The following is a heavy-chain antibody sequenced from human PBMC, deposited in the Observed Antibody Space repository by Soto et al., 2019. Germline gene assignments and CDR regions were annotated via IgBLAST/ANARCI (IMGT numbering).Heavy chain of an antibody. CDR1: GGSFSGYY. J-gene: IGHJ5*02. D-gene: IGHD2-15*01. Sequence: SETLSLTSAVYGGSFSGYYWSWIRQPPGKGLEWIGEINHSGSTNYNPSLKSRVTISVDTSKNQFSLKLSSVTAADTAVYYCAREILVALSWFDPWGQGTLVTVSS. CDR2: INHSGST. CDR3: AREILVALSWFDP. V-gene: IGHV4-34*01.